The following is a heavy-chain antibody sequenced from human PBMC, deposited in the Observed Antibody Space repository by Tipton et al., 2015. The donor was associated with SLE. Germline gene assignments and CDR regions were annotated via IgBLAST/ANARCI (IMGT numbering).Heavy chain of an antibody. V-gene: IGHV3-7*01. Sequence: GSLRLSCAASGFTFSTYWISWVRQAPGKGLAWVGNIKEDGSETYFVDSVKGRFTISRDNAKNSLCLQMNSLSAEDTAVYYCARDPLNAALDYWGQGALVTVSS. D-gene: IGHD2-8*01. CDR2: IKEDGSET. CDR1: GFTFSTYW. CDR3: ARDPLNAALDY. J-gene: IGHJ4*02.